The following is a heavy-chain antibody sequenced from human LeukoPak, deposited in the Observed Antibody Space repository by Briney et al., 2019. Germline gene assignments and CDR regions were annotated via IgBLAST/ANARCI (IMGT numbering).Heavy chain of an antibody. D-gene: IGHD1-1*01. V-gene: IGHV3-33*08. J-gene: IGHJ5*02. CDR1: GFIFTSYG. Sequence: GGSLRLSFAASGFIFTSYGMHWVRQAPGKGLEWVAVIWYDGTNKYYADSVKGRFTISRDNSKNTLYLQMNSLRAEDTAVYYCARGARSVPNFNWFDPWGQGTLVTVSS. CDR3: ARGARSVPNFNWFDP. CDR2: IWYDGTNK.